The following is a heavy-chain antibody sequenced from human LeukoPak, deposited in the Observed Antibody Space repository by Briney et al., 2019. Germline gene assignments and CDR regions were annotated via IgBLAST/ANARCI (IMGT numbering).Heavy chain of an antibody. J-gene: IGHJ3*02. CDR1: GYTFTSYG. CDR2: INVYNGNT. CDR3: ARDDVDSGCVDI. D-gene: IGHD5-12*01. Sequence: ASVKVSCKAFGYTFTSYGISWVRQAPGQGLEWMGWINVYNGNTNYAQNLQGRVTMTTDTSTSTAYMELRSLRSDDTAVYYCARDDVDSGCVDIWGQGTMVTVSA. V-gene: IGHV1-18*01.